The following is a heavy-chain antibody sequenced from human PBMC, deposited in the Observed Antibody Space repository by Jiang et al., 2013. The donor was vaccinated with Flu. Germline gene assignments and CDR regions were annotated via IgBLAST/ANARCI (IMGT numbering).Heavy chain of an antibody. V-gene: IGHV3-23*04. J-gene: IGHJ6*02. Sequence: VQLVESGGGWVQPGGSLRLSCAASGVTFSSYAMSWVRQAPGKGLEWVSAISGSGGNTYYADSVKGRFTISRDNSKNTLYLQMNSLRAEDTAVYYCAKVGPGEGFGESEYYYYYGMDVWGQGTTVTVSS. D-gene: IGHD3-10*01. CDR2: ISGSGGNT. CDR1: GVTFSSYA. CDR3: AKVGPGEGFGESEYYYYYGMDV.